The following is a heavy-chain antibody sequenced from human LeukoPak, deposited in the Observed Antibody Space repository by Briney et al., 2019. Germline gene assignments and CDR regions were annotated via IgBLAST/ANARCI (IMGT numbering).Heavy chain of an antibody. CDR2: INPNSGGT. J-gene: IGHJ5*02. Sequence: ASVKVSCKASGYTFTGYYMHWVRQAPGQGLEWMGWINPNSGGTNYAQKFQGRVTMTRDTSIGTAYMELSRLRSDDTAVYYCAREEVVPAAQYPSLFDAWGQGTLVTVSS. CDR1: GYTFTGYY. V-gene: IGHV1-2*02. CDR3: AREEVVPAAQYPSLFDA. D-gene: IGHD2-2*01.